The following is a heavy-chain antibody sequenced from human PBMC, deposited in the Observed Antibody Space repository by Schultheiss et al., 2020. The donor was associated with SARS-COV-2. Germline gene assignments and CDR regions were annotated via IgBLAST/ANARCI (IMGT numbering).Heavy chain of an antibody. D-gene: IGHD3-3*01. Sequence: ASVKVSCKAFGYTFTSHGISWVRQAPGQGLEWMGWINPNSGGTNYAQKFQGRVTMTRDTSTSTVYMELSSLRSEDTAVYYCARAPVYDFWSGYYNREGALDVWGQGTTVTVSS. CDR3: ARAPVYDFWSGYYNREGALDV. CDR1: GYTFTSHG. CDR2: INPNSGGT. J-gene: IGHJ6*02. V-gene: IGHV1-2*02.